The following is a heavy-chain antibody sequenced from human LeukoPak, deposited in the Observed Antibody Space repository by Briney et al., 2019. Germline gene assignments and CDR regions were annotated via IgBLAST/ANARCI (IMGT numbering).Heavy chain of an antibody. CDR1: GGSISSGEYY. CDR3: ARALNENSYAFDS. D-gene: IGHD5-18*01. CDR2: FSYTGST. V-gene: IGHV4-30-4*01. Sequence: SETLSLTCTVSGGSISSGEYYWNWLRQPPGKGLEWIGYFSYTGSTYYNPSLKSRVSISVDTSKNQFSLRLMSVTAADTAVYHCARALNENSYAFDSWGQGTLVTVSS. J-gene: IGHJ4*02.